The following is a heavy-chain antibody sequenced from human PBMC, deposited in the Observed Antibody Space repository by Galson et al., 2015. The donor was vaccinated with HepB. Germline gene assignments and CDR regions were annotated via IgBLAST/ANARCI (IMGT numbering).Heavy chain of an antibody. CDR3: ARAIQVGATSQGFDY. CDR1: GFTFSSYD. J-gene: IGHJ4*02. CDR2: IGTAGDT. V-gene: IGHV3-13*01. Sequence: SLRLSCATSGFTFSSYDMHWVRQPTGKGLEWVPAIGTAGDTYYPGSVKGRFTISRENAKNSLYLQMNSLRAGDTAVYYCARAIQVGATSQGFDYWGQGTLVTVSS. D-gene: IGHD1-26*01.